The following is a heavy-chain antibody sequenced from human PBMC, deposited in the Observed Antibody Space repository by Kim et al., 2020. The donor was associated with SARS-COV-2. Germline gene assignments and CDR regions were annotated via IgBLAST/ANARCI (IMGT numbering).Heavy chain of an antibody. V-gene: IGHV3-23*01. Sequence: GGSLILSCAASGFTFSSYAMSWVRQAPGKGLEWVSAISGSGASTYYADSVKGRFTISRDNSKNTLFLQMNSLRAEDTAVYYCAKTDVLLWFGEPTTLDYWGQGTLVTVSS. CDR1: GFTFSSYA. J-gene: IGHJ4*02. D-gene: IGHD3-10*01. CDR3: AKTDVLLWFGEPTTLDY. CDR2: ISGSGAST.